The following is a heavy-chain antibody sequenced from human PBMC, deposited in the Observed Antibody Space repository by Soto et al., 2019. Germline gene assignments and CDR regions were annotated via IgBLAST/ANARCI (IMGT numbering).Heavy chain of an antibody. CDR1: GGTFSSYT. CDR3: ARDPVDIVATENWFDP. Sequence: QVQLVQSGAEVKKPGSSVKVSCKASGGTFSSYTISWVRQAPGQGLEWMGRIIPILGIANYAQKFQGRVTITADKSTSTAYTELSSLSSEDTAVYYCARDPVDIVATENWFDPWGQGTLVTVSS. J-gene: IGHJ5*02. D-gene: IGHD5-12*01. V-gene: IGHV1-69*08. CDR2: IIPILGIA.